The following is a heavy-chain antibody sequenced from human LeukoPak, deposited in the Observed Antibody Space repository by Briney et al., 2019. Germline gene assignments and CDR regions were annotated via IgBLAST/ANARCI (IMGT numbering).Heavy chain of an antibody. J-gene: IGHJ4*02. CDR2: IYYSGST. V-gene: IGHV4-31*03. CDR3: ARGGGDVYNVFDY. D-gene: IGHD5-24*01. Sequence: SQTLSLTCTVSGGSISSGGYYCSWIRQHPGKGLEWIGYIYYSGSTYYNPSLKSRLTISVDTSKNQFSLKLSSVSAADTAVYYCARGGGDVYNVFDYWGQGTLVTVSS. CDR1: GGSISSGGYY.